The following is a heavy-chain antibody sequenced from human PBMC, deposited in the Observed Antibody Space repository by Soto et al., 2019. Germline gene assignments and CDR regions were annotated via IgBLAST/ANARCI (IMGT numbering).Heavy chain of an antibody. CDR2: IYYSGST. D-gene: IGHD6-19*01. CDR3: ARRLAGTSYYYYYYMDV. J-gene: IGHJ6*03. Sequence: SETLSLTCTVSGGSISSYYWSWIRQPPGKGLEWIGYIYYSGSTNYNPSLKSRVTISVDTSKNQFSLKLSSVTAADTAVYYCARRLAGTSYYYYYYMDVWGKGTTVTVSS. V-gene: IGHV4-59*08. CDR1: GGSISSYY.